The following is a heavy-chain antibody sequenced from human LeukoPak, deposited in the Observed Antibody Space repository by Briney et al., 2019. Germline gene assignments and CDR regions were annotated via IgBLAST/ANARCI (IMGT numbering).Heavy chain of an antibody. Sequence: PGGSLRLSCAASGFTFSTYAMSWVRQAPGKGLEWVSGVNGNGGSTSYADSVKGRFTISRDNSKNTVYLHMNTLRAEDTAIYYCAKDRTVGASYWYFDLWGRGTLVTVSS. CDR2: VNGNGGST. CDR1: GFTFSTYA. D-gene: IGHD1-26*01. V-gene: IGHV3-23*01. CDR3: AKDRTVGASYWYFDL. J-gene: IGHJ2*01.